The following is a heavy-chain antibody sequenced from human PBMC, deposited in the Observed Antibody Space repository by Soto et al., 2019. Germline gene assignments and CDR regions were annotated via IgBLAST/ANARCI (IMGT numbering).Heavy chain of an antibody. CDR1: GGSISSYY. D-gene: IGHD3-10*02. Sequence: QVQLQESGPGLVKPSETLSLTCTVSGGSISSYYWSWIRQPPGKGLEWIGFIFYSGSTSYNPSLKSRVTISIDTCEYQFYLKLNSVTAADTAVYYCASMIGDPVLSFDSWGQGTLVAVSS. V-gene: IGHV4-59*01. J-gene: IGHJ5*01. CDR3: ASMIGDPVLSFDS. CDR2: IFYSGST.